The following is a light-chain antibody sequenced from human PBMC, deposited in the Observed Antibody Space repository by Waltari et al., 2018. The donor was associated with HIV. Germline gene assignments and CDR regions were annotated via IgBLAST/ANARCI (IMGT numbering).Light chain of an antibody. J-gene: IGLJ2*01. CDR2: RDN. V-gene: IGLV1-47*01. CDR1: SPNIGLYH. Sequence: QSVLTQPPSASGTPGPRVPISCSGGSPNIGLYHVYWYQQFPGTAPKLLIYRDNQRPPGVPDRFSGSKSGTSASLVISGLRSEDEADYYCAAWDDRLSGLFGGGTKVTVL. CDR3: AAWDDRLSGL.